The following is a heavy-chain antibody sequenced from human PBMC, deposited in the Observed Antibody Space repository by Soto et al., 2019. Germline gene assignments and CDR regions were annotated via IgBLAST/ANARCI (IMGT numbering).Heavy chain of an antibody. CDR1: GFTFSSYA. V-gene: IGHV3-30-3*01. Sequence: GGSLRLSXAASGFTFSSYAMHWVRQAPGKGLEWVAVISYDGSNKYCADSVKGRFTISRDNSKNTLYLQMNSLRAEDTAVYYCARDAAWFGGDHFDYWGQGTLVTVSS. J-gene: IGHJ4*02. CDR3: ARDAAWFGGDHFDY. D-gene: IGHD3-10*01. CDR2: ISYDGSNK.